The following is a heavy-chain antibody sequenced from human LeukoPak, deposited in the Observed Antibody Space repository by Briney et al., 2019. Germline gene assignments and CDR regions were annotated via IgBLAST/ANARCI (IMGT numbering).Heavy chain of an antibody. J-gene: IGHJ4*02. V-gene: IGHV4-59*08. CDR2: IYYSGNT. CDR1: GASISSYY. CDR3: ARWSSGYYAFDY. Sequence: KPSETLSLTCTVSGASISSYYWNWIRQPPGKGLEWIGYIYYSGNTKYNPSLESRVTISVDTSKNQFSLKMSSVTAADTAVYYCARWSSGYYAFDYWGQGSLVTVSS. D-gene: IGHD3-22*01.